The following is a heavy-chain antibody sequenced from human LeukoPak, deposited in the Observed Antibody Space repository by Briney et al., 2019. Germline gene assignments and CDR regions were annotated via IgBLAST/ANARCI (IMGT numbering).Heavy chain of an antibody. J-gene: IGHJ4*02. D-gene: IGHD6-19*01. CDR1: AGSISSNSYY. Sequence: PSETLSLTCTVSAGSISSNSYYWGWIRQPPGKGLEWIGEINHSGSTNYNPSLKSRVTISVDTSKNQFSLQLNSVTPEDTAVYYCARAHGYSSGWPTFDYWGQGTLVTVSS. CDR3: ARAHGYSSGWPTFDY. CDR2: INHSGST. V-gene: IGHV4-39*07.